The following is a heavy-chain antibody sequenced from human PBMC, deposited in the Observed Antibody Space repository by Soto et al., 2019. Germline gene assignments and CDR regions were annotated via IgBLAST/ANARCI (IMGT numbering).Heavy chain of an antibody. J-gene: IGHJ5*02. CDR3: ARDYSSSWPNWFDP. CDR2: ISSSSSYI. CDR1: GFTFSSYS. V-gene: IGHV3-21*01. D-gene: IGHD6-13*01. Sequence: GGSLRLSCAASGFTFSSYSMNWVRQAPGKGLEWVSSISSSSSYIYYADSVKGRFTISRDNAKNSLYLQMNSLRAEDTAVYYCARDYSSSWPNWFDPWGQGTLVTVSS.